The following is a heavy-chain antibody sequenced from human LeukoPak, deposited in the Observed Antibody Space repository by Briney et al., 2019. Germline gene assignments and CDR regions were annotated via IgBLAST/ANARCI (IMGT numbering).Heavy chain of an antibody. V-gene: IGHV4-39*01. J-gene: IGHJ4*02. CDR1: GGSISSSTYY. Sequence: SETLSLTCTVSGGSISSSTYYWAWIRQPPGKGLEWIGSINYSGTTYFNLSLKSRVTISVDTSKNQFSLGLNSVTAADTAVYYCASVHYDILTTFYATFDYWGQGTLVTVSS. D-gene: IGHD3-9*01. CDR3: ASVHYDILTTFYATFDY. CDR2: INYSGTT.